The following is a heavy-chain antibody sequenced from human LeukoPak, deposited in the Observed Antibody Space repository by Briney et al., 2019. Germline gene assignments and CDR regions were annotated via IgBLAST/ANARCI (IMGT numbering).Heavy chain of an antibody. V-gene: IGHV3-21*01. Sequence: GGSLRLSCAASGFTFSSYSMNWVRQAPGKWLEWVSSISSSSSYIYYAESVKGRFTISRDNAKNSLYLQMNSLRAEDTAVYYCAREVIAAAGRGIDYWGQGTLVTVSS. J-gene: IGHJ4*02. D-gene: IGHD6-13*01. CDR3: AREVIAAAGRGIDY. CDR1: GFTFSSYS. CDR2: ISSSSSYI.